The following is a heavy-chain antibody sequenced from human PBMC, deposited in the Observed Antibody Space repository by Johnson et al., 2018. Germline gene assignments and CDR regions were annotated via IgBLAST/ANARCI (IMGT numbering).Heavy chain of an antibody. CDR1: GGSITDDY. CDR2: ISYSGNT. CDR3: AKAVGSGYDDMDV. J-gene: IGHJ6*03. V-gene: IGHV4-59*01. Sequence: QVQLQEWGPGLVKPSERLSLTCTVSGGSITDDYWIWIRQPPGKGLAWIGYISYSGNTKYNPSLDSRVTISVDTSKTQFSLRLSSVTAADTAIYYCAKAVGSGYDDMDVWGKGTTVTVSS. D-gene: IGHD1-26*01.